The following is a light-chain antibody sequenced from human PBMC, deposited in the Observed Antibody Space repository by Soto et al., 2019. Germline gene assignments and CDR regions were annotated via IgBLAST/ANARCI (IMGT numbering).Light chain of an antibody. V-gene: IGKV3-11*01. CDR2: DAS. Sequence: EIALTQSPATLSLSPGERATLSCRASQSVSSYLAWYQQKPGQAPRLLIYDASNRATSIPARFRGSGSGTDFNLTISSLETEDFAVYYCQQRSNWPPWLTFGGGTKVEIK. CDR1: QSVSSY. CDR3: QQRSNWPPWLT. J-gene: IGKJ4*01.